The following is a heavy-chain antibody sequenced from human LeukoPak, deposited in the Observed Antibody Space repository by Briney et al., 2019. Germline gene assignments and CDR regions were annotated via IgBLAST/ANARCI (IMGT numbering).Heavy chain of an antibody. V-gene: IGHV1-2*06. D-gene: IGHD6-13*01. CDR2: INPNSGGT. Sequence: AASVKVSCKASGYTFTGYYMHWVRQAPGQGLEWMGRINPNSGGTNYAQRFQGRVTTTRDTSISTAYMELSRLRSDDTAVYYCARVIAAAGSWFDPWGQGTLVTVSS. J-gene: IGHJ5*02. CDR3: ARVIAAAGSWFDP. CDR1: GYTFTGYY.